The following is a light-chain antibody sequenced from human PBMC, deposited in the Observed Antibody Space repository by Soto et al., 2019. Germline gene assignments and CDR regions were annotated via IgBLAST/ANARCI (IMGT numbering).Light chain of an antibody. J-gene: IGKJ2*01. CDR1: QSVLSW. CDR2: MAS. V-gene: IGKV1-5*03. CDR3: QQYNSYPKT. Sequence: DVQMTQSPSTLSASIGDTVTITCRASQSVLSWLAWYQQEPGRPPKLLIYMASILESGVPSRFSGRGSGTEFTLTISGLQPDDLGTYYCQQYNSYPKTFGEGTKLHI.